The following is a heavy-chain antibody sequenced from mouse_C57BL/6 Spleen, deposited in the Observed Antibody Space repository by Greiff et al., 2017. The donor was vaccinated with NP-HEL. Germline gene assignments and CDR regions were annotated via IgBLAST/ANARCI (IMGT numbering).Heavy chain of an antibody. CDR3: VGGYGSSYDYAMDY. Sequence: QVQLQQSGPELVKPGASVKISCKASGYTFTDYYINWVKQRPGQGLEWIGWIFPGSGSTYYNEKFKGKATLTVDKSSSTAYMLLSSLTSEDSAVYFCVGGYGSSYDYAMDYWGQGTSVTVSS. CDR1: GYTFTDYY. J-gene: IGHJ4*01. D-gene: IGHD1-1*01. CDR2: IFPGSGST. V-gene: IGHV1-75*01.